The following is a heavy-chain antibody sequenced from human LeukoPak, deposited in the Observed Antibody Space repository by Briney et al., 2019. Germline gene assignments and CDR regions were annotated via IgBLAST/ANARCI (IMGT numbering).Heavy chain of an antibody. CDR1: GFTFSSYA. Sequence: GRSLRLSCAASGFTFSSYAMHWVRQAPGKGLEWVAVISYDGSNKYYADSVKGRFTISRDNSKNTLYLQMNSLRAEDAAVYYGARGRGGGGATTRGYYFGYWGQGTLVTVSS. V-gene: IGHV3-30-3*01. D-gene: IGHD1-26*01. CDR3: ARGRGGGGATTRGYYFGY. J-gene: IGHJ4*02. CDR2: ISYDGSNK.